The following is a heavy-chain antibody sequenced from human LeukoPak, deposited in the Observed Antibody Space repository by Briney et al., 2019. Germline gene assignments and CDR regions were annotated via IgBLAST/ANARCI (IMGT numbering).Heavy chain of an antibody. V-gene: IGHV3-7*03. D-gene: IGHD3-10*01. CDR2: IKQDGSEK. Sequence: GGSLRLSCAASGFTFSGYWMTWVRQAPGKGLEWVANIKQDGSEKYYVDSVKGRFTISRDNAQNSLYLQMSSLRAEDTAVYYCARGRGIDYWGQGTLVTVSS. CDR3: ARGRGIDY. CDR1: GFTFSGYW. J-gene: IGHJ4*02.